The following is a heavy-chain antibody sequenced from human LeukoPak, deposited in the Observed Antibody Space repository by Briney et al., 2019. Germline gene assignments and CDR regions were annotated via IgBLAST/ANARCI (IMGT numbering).Heavy chain of an antibody. J-gene: IGHJ4*02. D-gene: IGHD3-22*01. CDR2: IKQDGSEN. V-gene: IGHV3-7*01. Sequence: GGSLRLSCAASGFTFSSYWMSWVRQAPGKGLEWVANIKQDGSENYYVDSVKGRFTISRDNAKNSLYLQMNSLRAEDTAVYYCARGSVVITPYYFDYWGQGTLVTVSS. CDR1: GFTFSSYW. CDR3: ARGSVVITPYYFDY.